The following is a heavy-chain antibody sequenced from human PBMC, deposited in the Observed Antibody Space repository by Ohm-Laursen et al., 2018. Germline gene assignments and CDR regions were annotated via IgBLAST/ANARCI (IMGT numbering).Heavy chain of an antibody. CDR1: GGSISSYY. Sequence: TLSLTWTVSGGSISSYYWTWIRQPPGKGLEWIGYIYYSGSTNYNPSLKSRVTISVDTSKNQFSLKLSSVTAADTAVYYCARQESSGWYPDYWGQGTLVTVSS. D-gene: IGHD6-19*01. J-gene: IGHJ4*02. CDR2: IYYSGST. CDR3: ARQESSGWYPDY. V-gene: IGHV4-59*08.